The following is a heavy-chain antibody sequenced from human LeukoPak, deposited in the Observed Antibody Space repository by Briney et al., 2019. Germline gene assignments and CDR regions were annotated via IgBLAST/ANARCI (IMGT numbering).Heavy chain of an antibody. D-gene: IGHD4-17*01. CDR3: ARDNRDYGDYWGFDY. Sequence: GGSLRLSCAASGFTFSSYEMNWVRQAPGKGLEWVSYISSSGSTIYYADSVKGRFTISRDNAKNSLYLQMNSLRAEDTAVYYCARDNRDYGDYWGFDYWGQGTLVTVSS. V-gene: IGHV3-48*03. CDR2: ISSSGSTI. CDR1: GFTFSSYE. J-gene: IGHJ4*02.